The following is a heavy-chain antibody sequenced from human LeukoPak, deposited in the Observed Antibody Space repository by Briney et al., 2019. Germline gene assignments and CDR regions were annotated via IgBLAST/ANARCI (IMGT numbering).Heavy chain of an antibody. Sequence: SQTLSLTCAISGDSVSSNSAAWNWIRQSPSRGLEWLGRTYYRSKWYNDYAVSVKSRITINPDTSKNQFSLQLNSVTPEDTAVYYCARQETLGIAVAGTFDYWGQGTLVTVSS. J-gene: IGHJ4*02. CDR3: ARQETLGIAVAGTFDY. V-gene: IGHV6-1*01. CDR1: GDSVSSNSAA. CDR2: TYYRSKWYN. D-gene: IGHD6-19*01.